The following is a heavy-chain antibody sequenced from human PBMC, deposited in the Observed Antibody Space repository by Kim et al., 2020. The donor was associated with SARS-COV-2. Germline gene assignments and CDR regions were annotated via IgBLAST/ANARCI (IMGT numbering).Heavy chain of an antibody. D-gene: IGHD1-26*01. Sequence: SETLSLTCTVSGGSVSSGSYYWSWIRQPPGKGLEWIGYIYYSGSTNYNPSLKSRVTISVDTSKNQFSLKLSSVPAADTAVYYCAREPEGIVGATQFYYYYGMDVWGQGTTVTVSS. CDR3: AREPEGIVGATQFYYYYGMDV. CDR1: GGSVSSGSYY. J-gene: IGHJ6*02. V-gene: IGHV4-61*01. CDR2: IYYSGST.